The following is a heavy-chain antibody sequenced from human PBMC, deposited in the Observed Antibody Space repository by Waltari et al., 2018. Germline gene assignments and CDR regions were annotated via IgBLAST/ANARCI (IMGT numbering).Heavy chain of an antibody. CDR1: GGSFSGYY. V-gene: IGHV4-34*01. CDR2: INHSGST. CDR3: ARDSSMYSSSWYRWGYYFDY. J-gene: IGHJ4*02. Sequence: VQLQQWGAGLLKPSETLSLTCAVYGGSFSGYYWSWIRQPPGKGLEWIGEINHSGSTNYHPSLKSRVTISVGTSKNQCSLKLSSVTAADTAVYYCARDSSMYSSSWYRWGYYFDYWGQGTLVTVSS. D-gene: IGHD6-13*01.